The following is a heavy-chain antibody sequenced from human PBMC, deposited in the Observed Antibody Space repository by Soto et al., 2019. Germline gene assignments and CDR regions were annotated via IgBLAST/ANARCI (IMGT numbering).Heavy chain of an antibody. J-gene: IGHJ4*02. D-gene: IGHD2-2*01. CDR2: ISGSGGST. Sequence: GSLRLSCAASGFTFSSYAMSWVRQAPGKGLEWVSAISGSGGSTYYADSVKGRFTISRDNSKNTLYLQMNSLRAEDTAVYYCAKATNPPYTVPYFDYWGQGTLVTVSS. CDR3: AKATNPPYTVPYFDY. V-gene: IGHV3-23*01. CDR1: GFTFSSYA.